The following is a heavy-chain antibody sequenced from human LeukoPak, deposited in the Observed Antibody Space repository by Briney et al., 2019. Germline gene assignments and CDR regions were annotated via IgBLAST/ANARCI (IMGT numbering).Heavy chain of an antibody. V-gene: IGHV3-33*01. CDR2: IWYDGSNK. D-gene: IGHD6-13*01. CDR3: ARDQGIAAAGSIPDY. CDR1: GFTFSSYG. J-gene: IGHJ4*02. Sequence: PGGSLRLSCAASGFTFSSYGMHWVRQAPGKGLEWVAVIWYDGSNKYYADSAKGRFTISRDNSKNTLYLQMNSLRAEDTAVYYCARDQGIAAAGSIPDYWGQGALVTVSS.